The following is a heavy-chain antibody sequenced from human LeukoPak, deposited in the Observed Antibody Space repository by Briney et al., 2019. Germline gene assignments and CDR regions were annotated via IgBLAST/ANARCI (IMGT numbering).Heavy chain of an antibody. CDR2: INTDGTVT. J-gene: IGHJ4*02. CDR3: ATKQWLAPPPDS. CDR1: GFTFSNYW. D-gene: IGHD6-19*01. V-gene: IGHV3-74*01. Sequence: PGGSLRLSCAAPGFTFSNYWMLWVRQAPGKGLESVSRINTDGTVTTYADSVKGRFTVSRDNADNTMFLQMNSVRDEDTAVYYCATKQWLAPPPDSWGQGTPVTVSS.